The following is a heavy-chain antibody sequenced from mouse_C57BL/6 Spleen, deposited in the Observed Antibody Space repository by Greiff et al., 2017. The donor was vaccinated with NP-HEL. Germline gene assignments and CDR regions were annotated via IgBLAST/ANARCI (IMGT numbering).Heavy chain of an antibody. Sequence: QVQLQQPGAELVRPGSSVKLSCKASGYTFTSYWMDWVKQRPGQGLEWIGNIYPSDSEIHYTQKFKDKATLTVDKSSSTAYLQLSSLTSEDSSVYYCARLSPPYYGSSLYSMDYWGQGTSVTVSS. CDR2: IYPSDSEI. CDR1: GYTFTSYW. D-gene: IGHD1-1*01. V-gene: IGHV1-61*01. J-gene: IGHJ4*01. CDR3: ARLSPPYYGSSLYSMDY.